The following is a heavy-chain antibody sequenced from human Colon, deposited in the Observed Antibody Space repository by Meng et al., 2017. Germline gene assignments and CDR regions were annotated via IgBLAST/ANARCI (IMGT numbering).Heavy chain of an antibody. Sequence: SLKISCTASGFTFDDYDIHWVRQAPGKGLEWVSGVSWNSGNIGSADSVKGRFTISRANARNSVYLHMSSLTTGDTGLYYCVRDGGPGFCGPTICRRTLDYWGQGTLVTVSS. CDR2: VSWNSGNI. CDR3: VRDGGPGFCGPTICRRTLDY. J-gene: IGHJ4*02. V-gene: IGHV3-9*01. D-gene: IGHD2-2*01. CDR1: GFTFDDYD.